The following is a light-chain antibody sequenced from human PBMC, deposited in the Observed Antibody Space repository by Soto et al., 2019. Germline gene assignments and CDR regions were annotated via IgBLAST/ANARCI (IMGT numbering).Light chain of an antibody. V-gene: IGKV3-20*01. Sequence: EIVLTQSPGTLSLSPGERATVSCRASQSVSNNYLAWYQQKPGQAPRLLIYGASNRATGIPDRFSGSGSGTDFTLTISRLEPEDFAVYYCQQYGSSPPTFGQGTKVDI. J-gene: IGKJ1*01. CDR3: QQYGSSPPT. CDR2: GAS. CDR1: QSVSNNY.